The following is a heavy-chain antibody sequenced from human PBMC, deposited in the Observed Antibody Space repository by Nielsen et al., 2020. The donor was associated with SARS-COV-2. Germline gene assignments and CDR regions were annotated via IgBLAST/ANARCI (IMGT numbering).Heavy chain of an antibody. CDR2: IWYDGSNK. CDR1: GFTFSSYG. Sequence: GESLKISCAASGFTFSSYGMHWVRQAPGKGLEWVAVIWYDGSNKYYADSVKGRFTISRDNSKNTLYLQMNSLRAEDTAVYYCAREPDCSSTSCYVYYYYYYGMDVWGQGTTVTVSS. CDR3: AREPDCSSTSCYVYYYYYYGMDV. V-gene: IGHV3-33*01. D-gene: IGHD2-2*01. J-gene: IGHJ6*02.